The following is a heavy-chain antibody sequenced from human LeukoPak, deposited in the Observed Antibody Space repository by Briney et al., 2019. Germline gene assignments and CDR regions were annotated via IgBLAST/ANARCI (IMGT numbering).Heavy chain of an antibody. V-gene: IGHV4-59*08. CDR2: IYYSGST. Sequence: PSETLSLTCTVSGGSISSYYWSWIRQPPGKGLEWIGYIYYSGSTNYNPSLKSRVTISVDTSKNQFSLKLTSVTAADTAVYYCARGYSSSWYFNWFDPWGQGTLVTVSS. CDR3: ARGYSSSWYFNWFDP. D-gene: IGHD6-13*01. J-gene: IGHJ5*02. CDR1: GGSISSYY.